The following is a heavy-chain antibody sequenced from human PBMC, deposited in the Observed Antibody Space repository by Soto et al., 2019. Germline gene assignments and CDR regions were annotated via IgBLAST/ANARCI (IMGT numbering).Heavy chain of an antibody. D-gene: IGHD6-13*01. CDR3: ASGGGAAAGTWFDP. CDR2: INHSGST. CDR1: GGSFSVYY. J-gene: IGHJ5*02. Sequence: SDTLSLTCAVYGGSFSVYYWSWIRQPPGKGLEWIGEINHSGSTNYNPSLKSRVTISVDTSKNQFSLKLSSVTAADTAVHYCASGGGAAAGTWFDPWGQGTLVTVSS. V-gene: IGHV4-34*01.